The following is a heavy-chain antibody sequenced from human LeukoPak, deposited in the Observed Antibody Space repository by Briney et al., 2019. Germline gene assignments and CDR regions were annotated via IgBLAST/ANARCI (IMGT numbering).Heavy chain of an antibody. V-gene: IGHV4-31*03. Sequence: SQTLSLTCTVSGGSISSGGYYWSWIRQHPGKGLEWIGYIYYSGSTYYNPSLKSRVTISVDTSKNQFSLKLSSVTAADTAVYYCARGGYRSSTSCYALDVWGKGTTVTVSS. CDR1: GGSISSGGYY. CDR3: ARGGYRSSTSCYALDV. D-gene: IGHD2-2*01. J-gene: IGHJ6*04. CDR2: IYYSGST.